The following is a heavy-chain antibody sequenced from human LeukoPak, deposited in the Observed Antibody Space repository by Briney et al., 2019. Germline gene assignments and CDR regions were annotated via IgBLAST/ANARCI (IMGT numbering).Heavy chain of an antibody. D-gene: IGHD3-10*01. CDR3: ARYLSSGLDY. J-gene: IGHJ4*02. CDR1: GGSISIFY. V-gene: IGHV4-4*07. CDR2: IHSSGSI. Sequence: PSETLSLTCTVSGGSISIFYWSWIRQPAGKGLDWIGRIHSSGSINHNPSLKSRVTLSVDTSKNQFSLKLTSVAAADTAVYYCARYLSSGLDYWGQGTWLTVSS.